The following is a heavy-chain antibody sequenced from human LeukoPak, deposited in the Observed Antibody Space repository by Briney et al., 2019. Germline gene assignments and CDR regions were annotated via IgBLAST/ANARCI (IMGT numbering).Heavy chain of an antibody. CDR3: ARSPTDYDSSGYYRY. V-gene: IGHV3-30*04. CDR2: ISYDGSNE. Sequence: GGSLRLSCAASGFTFRSYAMHWVCQAPGKGLEWVAVISYDGSNEYYADSVKGRFTLSRDNSKNTLYLQMNSLRAGDTAVYYCARSPTDYDSSGYYRYWGQGTLVTVSS. D-gene: IGHD3-22*01. J-gene: IGHJ4*02. CDR1: GFTFRSYA.